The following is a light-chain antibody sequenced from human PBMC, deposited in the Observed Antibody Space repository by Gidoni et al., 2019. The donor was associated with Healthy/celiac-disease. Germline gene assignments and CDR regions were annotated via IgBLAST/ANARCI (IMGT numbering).Light chain of an antibody. CDR2: DAS. V-gene: IGKV1-39*01. CDR1: QSISSY. J-gene: IGKJ2*01. Sequence: DIQMTQSPSSLSASVGDRVTITCRASQSISSYLNWYQQKPGKAPKLLIYDASSLQSGVTSRFSGSGSGTDFTLTISSLQPEDFATYYCQQSYSTPPYTFGQGTKLEIK. CDR3: QQSYSTPPYT.